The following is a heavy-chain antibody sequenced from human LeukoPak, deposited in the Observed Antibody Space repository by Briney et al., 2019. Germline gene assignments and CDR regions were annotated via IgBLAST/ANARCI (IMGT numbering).Heavy chain of an antibody. CDR2: IYYSGST. Sequence: PETLSLTCTVSGGSISSYYWSWIRQPPGKGLEWIGYIYYSGSTNYNPSLKSRVTISVDTSKNQFSLKLSSVTAADTAVYYCARQGRGQSGSYDYWGQGTLVTVSS. CDR1: GGSISSYY. D-gene: IGHD1-26*01. CDR3: ARQGRGQSGSYDY. V-gene: IGHV4-59*08. J-gene: IGHJ4*02.